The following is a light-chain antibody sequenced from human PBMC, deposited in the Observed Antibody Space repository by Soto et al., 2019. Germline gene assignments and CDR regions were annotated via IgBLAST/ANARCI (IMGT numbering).Light chain of an antibody. J-gene: IGKJ2*01. CDR3: LQYYNLYT. CDR2: WAS. Sequence: DIVLTQSPDSLAVSLGERATINCRSSHNVLYSSNNKNYLAWHQQKPGQPPKLLFYWASTRASGVPDRFSGSGSGTYFTLTISSLQDEDVAVYYCLQYYNLYTFGQGTKLEIK. V-gene: IGKV4-1*01. CDR1: HNVLYSSNNKNY.